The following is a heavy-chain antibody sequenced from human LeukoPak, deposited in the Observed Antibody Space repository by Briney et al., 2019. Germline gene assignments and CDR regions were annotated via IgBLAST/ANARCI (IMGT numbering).Heavy chain of an antibody. Sequence: SVKVSCKASGGTFSSYAISWVRQAPGQGLEWMGGIIPIFGTANYAQKFQGRVTITADESTSTAYMELSSLRSEDTAVYYCASGGLYSSSSDYYYYYGMDVWGQGTTVTVSS. CDR1: GGTFSSYA. D-gene: IGHD6-6*01. CDR3: ASGGLYSSSSDYYYYYGMDV. J-gene: IGHJ6*02. V-gene: IGHV1-69*13. CDR2: IIPIFGTA.